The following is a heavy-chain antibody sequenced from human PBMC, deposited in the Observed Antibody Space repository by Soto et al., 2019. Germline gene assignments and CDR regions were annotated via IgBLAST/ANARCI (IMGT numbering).Heavy chain of an antibody. CDR2: ISYDGSNK. CDR3: ARASFGVVIMTWFDP. Sequence: GGSLRLSCAASGFTFSSYAMHWVRQAPGKGLEWVAVISYDGSNKYYADSVKGRFTISRDNSKNTLYLQMNSLRAEDTAVYYCARASFGVVIMTWFDPWGQGTLVTVSS. J-gene: IGHJ5*02. D-gene: IGHD3-3*01. V-gene: IGHV3-30-3*01. CDR1: GFTFSSYA.